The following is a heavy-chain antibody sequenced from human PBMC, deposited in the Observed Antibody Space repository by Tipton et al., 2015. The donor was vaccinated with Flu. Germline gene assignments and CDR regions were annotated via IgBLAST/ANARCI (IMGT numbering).Heavy chain of an antibody. CDR2: IHYSGSP. D-gene: IGHD2-2*01. J-gene: IGHJ4*02. CDR1: GYSMRSDYF. Sequence: TLSLTCTVSGYSMRSDYFWGWIRQPPGKGLEWIGNIHYSGSPHYNPSLKSRVTISIDTSKNQFSLRLSSVTAADTAVYFCARDPSLGMPEYFDSWGQGTLITVSS. CDR3: ARDPSLGMPEYFDS. V-gene: IGHV4-38-2*02.